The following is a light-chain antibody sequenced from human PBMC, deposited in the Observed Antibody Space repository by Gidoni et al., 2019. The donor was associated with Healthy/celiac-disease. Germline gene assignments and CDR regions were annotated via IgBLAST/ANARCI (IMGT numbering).Light chain of an antibody. CDR3: QCYDSSLSGFVV. V-gene: IGLV1-40*01. CDR2: GNS. Sequence: QSVLTQPPSVSGAPGQWVTISCTGSSSNIGAGYDVHWYQQLPGTAPKLLIYGNSNRPSGVPDRFSGSKSGTSASLAITGLQAEDEADYYCQCYDSSLSGFVVFGGGTKLTVL. CDR1: SSNIGAGYD. J-gene: IGLJ2*01.